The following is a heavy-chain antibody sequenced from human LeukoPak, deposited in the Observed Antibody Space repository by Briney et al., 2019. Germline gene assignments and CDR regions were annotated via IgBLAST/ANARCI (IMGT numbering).Heavy chain of an antibody. D-gene: IGHD2-21*02. V-gene: IGHV4-59*01. CDR2: IYYSGST. Sequence: PSETLSLPCTVSGGSISSYSWSWIRQPPGKGLEWIGYIYYSGSTNYNPSLKSRVTISVDTSKNQFSLKLSSVTAADTAVYYCARPKVVVTAIPAFDIWGQGTLVTVSS. J-gene: IGHJ3*02. CDR3: ARPKVVVTAIPAFDI. CDR1: GGSISSYS.